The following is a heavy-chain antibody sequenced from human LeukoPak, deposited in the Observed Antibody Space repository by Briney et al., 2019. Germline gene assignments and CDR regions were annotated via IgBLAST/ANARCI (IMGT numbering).Heavy chain of an antibody. CDR3: ARDEIAAAGTRWFDP. D-gene: IGHD6-13*01. CDR2: IYYSGST. CDR1: GGSISSYY. V-gene: IGHV4-59*01. J-gene: IGHJ5*02. Sequence: PSETLSLTCTVSGGSISSYYWSWIRQPPGKGLEWIGYIYYSGSTNYNPSLKSRVTISVDTSKNQFSLKLSSVTAADTAVYYCARDEIAAAGTRWFDPWGQGTLVTVSS.